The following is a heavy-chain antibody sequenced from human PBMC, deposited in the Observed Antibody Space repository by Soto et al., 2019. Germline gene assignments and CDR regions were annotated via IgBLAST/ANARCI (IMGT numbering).Heavy chain of an antibody. CDR3: AKDPRKYGGYPSLTAYYYYGMDV. Sequence: GGSLRLSCAASGFTFSSYAMSWVRQAPGKGLEWVSAISGSGGSTYYADSVKGRFTISRDNSKNTLYLQMNSLRAEDTAVYYCAKDPRKYGGYPSLTAYYYYGMDVWGQGTTVTVSS. CDR1: GFTFSSYA. D-gene: IGHD5-12*01. CDR2: ISGSGGST. V-gene: IGHV3-23*01. J-gene: IGHJ6*02.